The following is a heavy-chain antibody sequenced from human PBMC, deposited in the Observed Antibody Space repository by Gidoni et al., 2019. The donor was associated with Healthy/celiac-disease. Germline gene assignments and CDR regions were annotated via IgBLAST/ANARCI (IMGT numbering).Heavy chain of an antibody. CDR3: TSGFNWFDYGMDV. CDR1: GFTLGDYA. CDR2: IRSKAYGGTT. Sequence: EVQLVESGGGLVQPGRSLRLSCTASGFTLGDYAMSWVRQAPGKGLEWVGFIRSKAYGGTTEYAASVKGRFTISRDDSKSIAYLQRNSLKTEDTAVYYCTSGFNWFDYGMDVWGQGTTVTVSS. V-gene: IGHV3-49*04. J-gene: IGHJ6*02. D-gene: IGHD1-1*01.